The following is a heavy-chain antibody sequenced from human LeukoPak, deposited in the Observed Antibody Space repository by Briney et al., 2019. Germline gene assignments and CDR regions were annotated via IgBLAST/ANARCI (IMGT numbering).Heavy chain of an antibody. J-gene: IGHJ6*03. V-gene: IGHV4-34*01. CDR2: IYYSGST. CDR1: GGSFSGYY. CDR3: ARGIQLWLTNYMDV. Sequence: SETLSLTCAVYGGSFSGYYWGWIRQPPGKGLEWIGSIYYSGSTYYNPSLKSRVTISVDTSKNQFSLKLSSVTAADTAVYYCARGIQLWLTNYMDVWGKGTTVTISS. D-gene: IGHD5-18*01.